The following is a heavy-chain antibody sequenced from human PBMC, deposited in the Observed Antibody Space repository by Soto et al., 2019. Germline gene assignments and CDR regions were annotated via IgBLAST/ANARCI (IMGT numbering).Heavy chain of an antibody. Sequence: GGSLRLSCAASGFTFSSYAMSWVRQAPGKGLEWVSAISGSGGSTYYADSVKGRFTISRDNSKNTLYLQMNSLRAEDTAVYYCAIAHCSGGSCNRAPLLYWGQGTLVTVSS. D-gene: IGHD2-15*01. J-gene: IGHJ4*02. CDR2: ISGSGGST. CDR3: AIAHCSGGSCNRAPLLY. V-gene: IGHV3-23*01. CDR1: GFTFSSYA.